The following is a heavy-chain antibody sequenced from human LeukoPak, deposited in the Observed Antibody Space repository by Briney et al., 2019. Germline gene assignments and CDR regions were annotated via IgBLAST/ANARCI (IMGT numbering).Heavy chain of an antibody. CDR2: IRYDGSNK. D-gene: IGHD3-10*01. Sequence: QSGGSLRLSCAASGFTFSRYGMHWVRQAPGKGLEWVAFIRYDGSNKYYADSLKGRFTISRDNSKNTLSLQMNSLRAEDTAVYYCAKASVWTMVRVVSYFDDWGQGTQVTVSS. CDR3: AKASVWTMVRVVSYFDD. CDR1: GFTFSRYG. J-gene: IGHJ4*02. V-gene: IGHV3-30*02.